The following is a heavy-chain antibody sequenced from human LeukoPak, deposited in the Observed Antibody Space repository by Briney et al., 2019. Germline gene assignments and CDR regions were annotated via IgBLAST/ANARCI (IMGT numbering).Heavy chain of an antibody. D-gene: IGHD2-8*02. CDR3: ARSTGSYWDLDV. J-gene: IGHJ6*02. V-gene: IGHV3-30*03. CDR2: ISYDGSNK. CDR1: GFTFSSYS. Sequence: GGSLRLSCAASGFTFSSYSMNWVRQAPGKGLEWVAVISYDGSNKYYADSVKGRFTISRDNVKNSLYLQMNSLRAEDTAVYYCARSTGSYWDLDVWGQGTTVTVSS.